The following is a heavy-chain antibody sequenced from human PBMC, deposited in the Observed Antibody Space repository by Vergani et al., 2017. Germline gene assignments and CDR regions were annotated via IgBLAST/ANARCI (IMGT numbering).Heavy chain of an antibody. Sequence: QGQLVESGGGVVQPGTSLRLSCVVSGFALNRHAMSWVRQAPGKGLEWVVGISFDGTNEYYPDLVKGRFTISRDIAKNTLYLQVRSLRLEDTGVYHCVRYRGLCAAGRCYTEAWDYWGQGTPVTVSS. D-gene: IGHD2-2*02. V-gene: IGHV3-30-3*01. CDR1: GFALNRHA. CDR2: ISFDGTNE. CDR3: VRYRGLCAAGRCYTEAWDY. J-gene: IGHJ4*02.